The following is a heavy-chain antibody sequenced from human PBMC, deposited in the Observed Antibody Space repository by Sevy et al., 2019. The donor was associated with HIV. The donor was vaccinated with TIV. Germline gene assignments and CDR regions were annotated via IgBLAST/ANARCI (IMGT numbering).Heavy chain of an antibody. CDR2: IKSKIDGETT. D-gene: IGHD3-9*01. J-gene: IGHJ4*02. CDR3: ATAPGYYDSARFEY. Sequence: GGSLRLSCAVSGLTFNNAWMNWVRQAPGTGLQWVGLIKSKIDGETTDYAAPVKGRFTISRDDSKNTLFLQMNSLKIEDTAVYSCATAPGYYDSARFEYWGPGTLVTVSS. CDR1: GLTFNNAW. V-gene: IGHV3-15*01.